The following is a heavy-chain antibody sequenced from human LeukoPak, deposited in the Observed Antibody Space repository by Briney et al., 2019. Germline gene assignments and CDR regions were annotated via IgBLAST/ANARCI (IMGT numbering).Heavy chain of an antibody. CDR3: ARTYDFGIGPPGDAFDN. D-gene: IGHD3-3*01. J-gene: IGHJ3*02. CDR1: GFTFSTYG. V-gene: IGHV3-33*01. CDR2: IWYDGSHT. Sequence: GGSLRLSCAASGFTFSTYGIHWVRQAPGKGLEWVAVIWYDGSHTYYVDSVKGRFTISRDNSKNTLYLQMNSLRAEDTAVYYCARTYDFGIGPPGDAFDNWGQGTLVTVFS.